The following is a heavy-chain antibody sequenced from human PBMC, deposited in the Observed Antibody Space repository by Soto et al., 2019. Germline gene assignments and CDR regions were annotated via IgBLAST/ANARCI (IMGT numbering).Heavy chain of an antibody. CDR1: CGSIITHY. J-gene: IGHJ4*02. Sequence: SETLSLTCTVSCGSIITHYVNCIRQPPGKGLESIGYIYYSGSINYNPSLKSRVIISVDTSKNQFSLNLSFVTAADTDVYYCATMGTRATGLYYFDYWGQGSLVTVSS. V-gene: IGHV4-59*08. D-gene: IGHD5-18*01. CDR2: IYYSGSI. CDR3: ATMGTRATGLYYFDY.